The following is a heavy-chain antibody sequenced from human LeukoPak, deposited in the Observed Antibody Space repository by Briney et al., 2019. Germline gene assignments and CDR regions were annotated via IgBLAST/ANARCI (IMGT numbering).Heavy chain of an antibody. Sequence: GGSLRLSCAASGFTFSSYNMNWVRQAPGKGLEWVSSISSSSTYIYYADSLKGRFTISRDNAKNSLHLQMNSLRAEDTVVYYCARVYCGGGCYSGYYGMDVWGQGTTVTVSS. CDR3: ARVYCGGGCYSGYYGMDV. J-gene: IGHJ6*02. CDR2: ISSSSTYI. CDR1: GFTFSSYN. V-gene: IGHV3-21*01. D-gene: IGHD2-21*02.